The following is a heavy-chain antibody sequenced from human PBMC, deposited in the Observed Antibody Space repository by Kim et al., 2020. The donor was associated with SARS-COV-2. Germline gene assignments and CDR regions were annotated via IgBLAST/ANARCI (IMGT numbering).Heavy chain of an antibody. Sequence: SETLSLTCIVSGGSITSYYWSWIRQPPGKGLEWIGYMYYSGITNYNPSLKSRVTISVDTSKNQFSLKLSSVTAADTAVYYCARDRGQQLWDFWGQGTLVTVSS. CDR1: GGSITSYY. CDR3: ARDRGQQLWDF. D-gene: IGHD6-13*01. V-gene: IGHV4-59*13. J-gene: IGHJ4*02. CDR2: MYYSGIT.